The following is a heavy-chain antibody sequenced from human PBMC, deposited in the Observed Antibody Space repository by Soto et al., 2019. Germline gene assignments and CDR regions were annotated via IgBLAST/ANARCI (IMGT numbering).Heavy chain of an antibody. D-gene: IGHD4-17*01. Sequence: SEALSITCTVSGFSISIYDVSWIRQPPGKGLEWVGYIYYSGSTNYNPALKIRVTISLDTSKNQFSLKLSSVTAADPAVYYCARAYGGNSGWGHWSDPWGQGTLVSVYS. CDR1: GFSISIYD. CDR2: IYYSGST. J-gene: IGHJ5*02. CDR3: ARAYGGNSGWGHWSDP. V-gene: IGHV4-59*01.